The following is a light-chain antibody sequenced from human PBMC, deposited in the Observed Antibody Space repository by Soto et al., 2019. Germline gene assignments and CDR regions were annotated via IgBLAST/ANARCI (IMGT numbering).Light chain of an antibody. Sequence: QSALTQPASVSGSPGQSITISCTGTSRDVGSYDLVSWYQHHPGKAPKLMIYEGTKRPSGVSNRFSGSKSGNTASLAISGLQAEDEADYYCVLYMRSGISVFGGGTKLTVL. V-gene: IGLV2-23*01. CDR2: EGT. CDR3: VLYMRSGISV. CDR1: SRDVGSYDL. J-gene: IGLJ2*01.